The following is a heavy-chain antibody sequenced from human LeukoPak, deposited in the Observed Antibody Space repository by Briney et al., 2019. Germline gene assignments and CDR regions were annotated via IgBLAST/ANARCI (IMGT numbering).Heavy chain of an antibody. Sequence: ASVKVSCKASGYTFTSNGVSWVRQAPGQGLEWMGWISTNSGNTNYAQRLQGRVTMTTDTSTSTAYLELRSLRSDDTAVYFCARRLTGRTGYFDSGGYFDFWGQGTLVTVSS. D-gene: IGHD3-22*01. CDR2: ISTNSGNT. J-gene: IGHJ4*02. V-gene: IGHV1-18*01. CDR1: GYTFTSNG. CDR3: ARRLTGRTGYFDSGGYFDF.